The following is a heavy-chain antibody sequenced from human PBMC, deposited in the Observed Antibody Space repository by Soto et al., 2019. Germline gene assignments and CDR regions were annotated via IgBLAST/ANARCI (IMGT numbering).Heavy chain of an antibody. V-gene: IGHV1-69*13. CDR2: IIPIFGTA. CDR1: GDTFSSYA. CDR3: ANGYSSGWGNWFDP. J-gene: IGHJ5*02. Sequence: GASLQVSCKASGDTFSSYAISWVRQATGQGLEWMGGIIPIFGTANYAHKFQGRVTITADESTSTAYMELSSLRSEDTAVYYCANGYSSGWGNWFDPWGQGTLVTVSS. D-gene: IGHD6-19*01.